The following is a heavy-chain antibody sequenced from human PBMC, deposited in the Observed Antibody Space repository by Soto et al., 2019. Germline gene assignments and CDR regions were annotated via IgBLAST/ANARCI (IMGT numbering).Heavy chain of an antibody. CDR1: GGSVSSGSYY. Sequence: QVQLQESGPGLMKPSETLAVTCTVSGGSVSSGSYYWSWIRQPPGKGLEWVGCISDTGSGDYSPALKSRVTISVHTSKRQFSLRLNSVTAADTAVYYCARAHSGYDPLGMDVWGQGTTVTVSS. D-gene: IGHD5-12*01. J-gene: IGHJ6*02. V-gene: IGHV4-61*01. CDR2: ISDTGSG. CDR3: ARAHSGYDPLGMDV.